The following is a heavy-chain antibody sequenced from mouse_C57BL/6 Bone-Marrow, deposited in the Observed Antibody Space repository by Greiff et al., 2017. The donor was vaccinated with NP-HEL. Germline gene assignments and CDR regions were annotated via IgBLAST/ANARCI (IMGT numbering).Heavy chain of an antibody. CDR2: IYPGSGNT. V-gene: IGHV1-76*01. CDR3: ARLRLSYYAMDY. Sequence: QVQLQQSGAELVRPGASVKLSCKASGYTFTDYYINWVKQRPGQGLEWIARIYPGSGNTYYNEKFKGKATLTAEKSSSTAYMQLSSLTSEDSAVYFCARLRLSYYAMDYWGQGTSVTVSS. J-gene: IGHJ4*01. CDR1: GYTFTDYY.